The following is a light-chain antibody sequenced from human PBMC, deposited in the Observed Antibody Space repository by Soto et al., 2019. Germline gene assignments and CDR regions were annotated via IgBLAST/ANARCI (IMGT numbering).Light chain of an antibody. J-gene: IGKJ4*01. V-gene: IGKV3-20*01. CDR2: GAS. CDR3: QQYDTSLPYT. Sequence: EIVLTQSQGTLSLSPGVRATLSCDASHSVNNNYLAWYQHKPGQAPRLLSYGASSRATGIPDRFSGSGYGTDFTLTISRLEPEDFAVYYFQQYDTSLPYTFGGGTKVEIK. CDR1: HSVNNNY.